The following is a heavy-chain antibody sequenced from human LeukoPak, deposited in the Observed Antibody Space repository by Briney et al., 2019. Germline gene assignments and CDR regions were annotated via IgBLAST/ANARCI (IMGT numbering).Heavy chain of an antibody. V-gene: IGHV4-39*01. J-gene: IGHJ4*02. CDR1: GGSISSSSYY. CDR3: ARHEFDYGDYGGRRGGVDY. Sequence: PSETLSLTCTVSGGSISSSSYYWGWIRQPPGKGLEWIGSIYYSGSTYYNPSLKSRVTVSVDTSKNQFSLKLSSVTAADTAVYYCARHEFDYGDYGGRRGGVDYWGQGTLVTVSS. D-gene: IGHD4-17*01. CDR2: IYYSGST.